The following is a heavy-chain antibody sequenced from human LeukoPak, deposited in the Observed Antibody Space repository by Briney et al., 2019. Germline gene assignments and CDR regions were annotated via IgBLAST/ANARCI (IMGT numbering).Heavy chain of an antibody. D-gene: IGHD6-6*01. J-gene: IGHJ5*02. CDR1: GYTFTSYD. CDR3: ARGHFLSIAARNWFDP. CDR2: MNPNSGNT. Sequence: GASVKVSCKASGYTFTSYDINWVRQATGQGLEWMGWMNPNSGNTGYAQKFQGRVTITRNTSISTAYMELSSLRSEDTAVYYCARGHFLSIAARNWFDPWGQGTLVTVSS. V-gene: IGHV1-8*03.